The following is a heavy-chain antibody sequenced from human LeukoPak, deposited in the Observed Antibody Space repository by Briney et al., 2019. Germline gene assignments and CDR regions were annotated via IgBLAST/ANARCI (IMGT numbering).Heavy chain of an antibody. J-gene: IGHJ6*03. D-gene: IGHD4-23*01. CDR2: ISGSGGST. Sequence: PGGSLRLSCAASGFTFSSYAMSWVRQAPGKGLEWVSAISGSGGSTYYADSVKGRFTISRDNSKNTLYLQMNSLRAEDTAVYYCAKDKYYGGKDYYYYMDVWGKGTTVTVSS. CDR3: AKDKYYGGKDYYYYMDV. CDR1: GFTFSSYA. V-gene: IGHV3-23*01.